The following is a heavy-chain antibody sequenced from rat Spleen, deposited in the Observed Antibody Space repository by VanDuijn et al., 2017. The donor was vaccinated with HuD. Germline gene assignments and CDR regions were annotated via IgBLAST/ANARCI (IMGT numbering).Heavy chain of an antibody. D-gene: IGHD1-10*01. CDR2: ISYSNST. CDR1: GYSITNNY. V-gene: IGHV3-1*01. J-gene: IGHJ1*01. CDR3: ARYRATIDWYFDF. Sequence: DVQLQESGPGLVKPSQSLSLTCSVTGYSITNNYWGWIRKFPGNKMEWIGHISYSNSTNYNPSLKSRISITRHTSKNQFFLQLNSVTTEDTATYFCARYRATIDWYFDFWGPGTMVTVSS.